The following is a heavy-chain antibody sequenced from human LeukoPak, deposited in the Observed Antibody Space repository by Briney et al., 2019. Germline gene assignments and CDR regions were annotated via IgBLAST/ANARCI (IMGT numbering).Heavy chain of an antibody. CDR2: IWYDGSNK. V-gene: IGHV3-33*01. J-gene: IGHJ4*02. CDR1: GFTFSSFR. Sequence: GGSLRLSCASSGFTFSSFRMHSVRQAPGKGLEWVAVIWYDGSNKYYADSVKGRFTISRDNSKNTLYLQMNSLRAEDTAVYYCARDFDYWGQGTLVTVSS. CDR3: ARDFDY.